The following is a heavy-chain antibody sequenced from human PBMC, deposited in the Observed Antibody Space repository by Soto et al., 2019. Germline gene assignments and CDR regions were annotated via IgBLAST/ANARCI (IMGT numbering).Heavy chain of an antibody. CDR2: TYYRSKWYN. CDR1: GDSVSSNSAA. J-gene: IGHJ3*02. Sequence: SQTLSLTCAISGDSVSSNSAAWNWIRQSPSRGLEWLGRTYYRSKWYNDYAVSVKSRITINPDTSKNQFSLQLNSVTPEDTAVYYCARDPGGCSSTSCFPEAFDIWGQGTMGTV. V-gene: IGHV6-1*01. CDR3: ARDPGGCSSTSCFPEAFDI. D-gene: IGHD2-2*01.